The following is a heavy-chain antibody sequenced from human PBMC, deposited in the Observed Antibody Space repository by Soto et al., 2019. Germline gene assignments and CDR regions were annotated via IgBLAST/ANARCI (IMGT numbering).Heavy chain of an antibody. CDR2: MDYSGDT. D-gene: IGHD3-10*01. Sequence: PAETLSLTCAVSGGVITSSADYLLWIRRPPWNGLEWIGTMDYSGDTNYNPSLMSRVTIFADTSKNQFSLRLNSVTATDTAVYYCARRPPLYASESSRFDTWGQGALVTVSS. V-gene: IGHV4-39*01. CDR1: GGVITSSADY. J-gene: IGHJ5*02. CDR3: ARRPPLYASESSRFDT.